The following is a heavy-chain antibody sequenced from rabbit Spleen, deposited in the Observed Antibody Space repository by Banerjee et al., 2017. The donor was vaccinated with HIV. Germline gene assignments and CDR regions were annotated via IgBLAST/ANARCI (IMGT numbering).Heavy chain of an antibody. J-gene: IGHJ4*01. V-gene: IGHV1S45*01. Sequence: QEQLVESGGGLVQPEGSLKLSCTASGFSFSNKAVMCWVRQAPGKGLEWIACIYGDSSGSTWYASWAKGRFTISKTSSTTVTLQMTTLTAADTATYFCARGSATMTMVIIGFYLSLWGQGTLVTVS. CDR3: ARGSATMTMVIIGFYLSL. D-gene: IGHD2-1*01. CDR2: IYGDSSGST. CDR1: GFSFSNKAV.